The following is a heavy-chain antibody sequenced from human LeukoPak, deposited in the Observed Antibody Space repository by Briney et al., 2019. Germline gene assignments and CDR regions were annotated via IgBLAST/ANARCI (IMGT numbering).Heavy chain of an antibody. D-gene: IGHD6-13*01. Sequence: GGSLRLSCAASGFTFDDYAMHWVRQAPGKGLEWVSGISWNSGSIGYADSVKGRFTISRDNAKNSLYLQMNSLTAEDTALYYCAKEIAPAGTRYIDYWGQGTLVTVSS. V-gene: IGHV3-9*01. CDR3: AKEIAPAGTRYIDY. CDR2: ISWNSGSI. CDR1: GFTFDDYA. J-gene: IGHJ4*02.